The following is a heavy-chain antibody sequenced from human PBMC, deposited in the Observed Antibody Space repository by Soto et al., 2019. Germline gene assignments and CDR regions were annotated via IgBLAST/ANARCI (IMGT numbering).Heavy chain of an antibody. CDR1: GGSISSRSYY. V-gene: IGHV4-39*01. Sequence: SETLSLTCTVSGGSISSRSYYWGWIRQPPGKGLEWIGNIYYSGSTYYNPSLKSRVTISVDTSKNQFSLKLSSVTAADTAVYYCVTSVTTFPYYFDYWGQGTLVTAPQ. D-gene: IGHD3-16*01. CDR3: VTSVTTFPYYFDY. J-gene: IGHJ4*02. CDR2: IYYSGST.